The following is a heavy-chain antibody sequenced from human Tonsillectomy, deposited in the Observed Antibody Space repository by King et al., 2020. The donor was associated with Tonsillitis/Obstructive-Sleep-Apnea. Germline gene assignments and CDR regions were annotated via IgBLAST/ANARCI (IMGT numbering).Heavy chain of an antibody. CDR2: INHSGTT. D-gene: IGHD3-16*02. V-gene: IGHV4-34*01. CDR1: GGSFSGYY. J-gene: IGHJ4*02. Sequence: HVQLQQWGAGLLKPSETLSLTCAVYGGSFSGYYWNWIRQPPGKGLEWIGEINHSGTTNYNPSLTSRVTISVDTSKNQFSLKLSSVTAADTTVYYCARARSSGDYIWGSYRILDYWGQGTLVTVSS. CDR3: ARARSSGDYIWGSYRILDY.